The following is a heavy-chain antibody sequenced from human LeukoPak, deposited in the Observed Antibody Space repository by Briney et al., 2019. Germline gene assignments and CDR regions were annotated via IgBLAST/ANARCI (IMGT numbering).Heavy chain of an antibody. Sequence: PSETLSLTCTVSGGSISTYYWNWIRQPPGKGLEWIGYIYYSGATNYNPSLKSRVTISVDTSKNQFSLKLSSVTAADTAVYYCARGVYIAAAQYGFWGQGTLVTVTS. J-gene: IGHJ4*02. CDR3: ARGVYIAAAQYGF. CDR1: GGSISTYY. CDR2: IYYSGAT. D-gene: IGHD6-13*01. V-gene: IGHV4-59*01.